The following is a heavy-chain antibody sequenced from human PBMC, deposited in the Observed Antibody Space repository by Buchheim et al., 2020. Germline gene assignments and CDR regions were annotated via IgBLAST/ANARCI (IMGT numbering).Heavy chain of an antibody. V-gene: IGHV4-30-4*01. CDR3: ARDGVSFGMDV. Sequence: QVQLQESGPGLVKPSQTLSLTCTVSGGSLSSGAYYWSWIRQPPGKGLEWIGYIYYRGNTYYKPSLKSRVTISVDTSQDQFSLKLRSVTAADTAVYYYARDGVSFGMDVWGQGTT. CDR1: GGSLSSGAYY. D-gene: IGHD3-16*01. J-gene: IGHJ6*02. CDR2: IYYRGNT.